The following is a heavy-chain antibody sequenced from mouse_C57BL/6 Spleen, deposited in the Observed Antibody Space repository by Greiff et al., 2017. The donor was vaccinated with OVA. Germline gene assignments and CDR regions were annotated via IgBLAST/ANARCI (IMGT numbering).Heavy chain of an antibody. CDR3: ARNGNPQFAY. CDR1: GFTFSDYG. Sequence: DVQLVESGGGLVKPGGSLKLSCAASGFTFSDYGMHWVRQAPEKGLEWVAYISSGGSTIYYADTVKGRFTISRDNAKNTLFLQMTSLRSEDTAMYYCARNGNPQFAYWGQGTLVTVSA. D-gene: IGHD2-1*01. J-gene: IGHJ3*01. V-gene: IGHV5-17*01. CDR2: ISSGGSTI.